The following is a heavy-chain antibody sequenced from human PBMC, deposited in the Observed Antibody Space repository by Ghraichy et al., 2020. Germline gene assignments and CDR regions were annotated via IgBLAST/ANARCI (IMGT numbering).Heavy chain of an antibody. D-gene: IGHD2-15*01. CDR3: ARRYCSGGSCYSSEWYFDL. CDR2: MYYSGST. J-gene: IGHJ2*01. V-gene: IGHV4-39*01. Sequence: EPLNISCTVSGGSISSSTYYWGWIRQPPGKGLEWIGSMYYSGSTYYNPSLKSRVTIFVDTSMNQFSLKLSSVTAADTALYYCARRYCSGGSCYSSEWYFDLWGRGTLVTVSS. CDR1: GGSISSSTYY.